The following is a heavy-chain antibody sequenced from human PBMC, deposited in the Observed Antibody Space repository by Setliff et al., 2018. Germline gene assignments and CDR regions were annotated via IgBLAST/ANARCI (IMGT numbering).Heavy chain of an antibody. V-gene: IGHV3-49*04. Sequence: HPGGSLRLSCTASGFTFGDYAMSWVRQAPGKGLEWVGFIRSKAYGGTTEYAASVKGRFTISRDDSKSIAYLQMNSLKTEDTAVYYCTKISRDSSYYYYYYYVDVWGQGTLVTVSS. CDR1: GFTFGDYA. J-gene: IGHJ6*03. CDR2: IRSKAYGGTT. D-gene: IGHD3-22*01. CDR3: TKISRDSSYYYYYYYVDV.